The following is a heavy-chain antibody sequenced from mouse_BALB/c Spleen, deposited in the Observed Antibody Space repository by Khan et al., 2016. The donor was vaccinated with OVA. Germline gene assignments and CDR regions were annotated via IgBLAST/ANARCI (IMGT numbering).Heavy chain of an antibody. V-gene: IGHV5-6*01. CDR2: ISSDGDYT. CDR3: ATHLTGSFAY. D-gene: IGHD4-1*01. Sequence: EVELVESGGDLVKSGGSLKLSCAASGFTFSPYSMSWVRQTPDKRLEWVATISSDGDYTYYPDSVKGRFNISRDNAKNTLYLQMSSLKSEDTAIYYCATHLTGSFAYWGHGTLVTVSA. J-gene: IGHJ3*01. CDR1: GFTFSPYS.